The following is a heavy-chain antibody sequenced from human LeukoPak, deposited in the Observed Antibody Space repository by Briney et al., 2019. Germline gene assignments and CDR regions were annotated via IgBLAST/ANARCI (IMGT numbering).Heavy chain of an antibody. CDR3: ARGITMVRGVIITPYYFDY. CDR2: INHSGST. Sequence: SETLSLTCTVSGGSISSSSYYWSWIRQPPGKGLEWIGEINHSGSTNYNPSLKSRVTISVDTSKNQFSLKLSSVTAADTAIYYCARGITMVRGVIITPYYFDYWGQGTLVTVSS. CDR1: GGSISSSSYY. D-gene: IGHD3-10*01. J-gene: IGHJ4*02. V-gene: IGHV4-39*07.